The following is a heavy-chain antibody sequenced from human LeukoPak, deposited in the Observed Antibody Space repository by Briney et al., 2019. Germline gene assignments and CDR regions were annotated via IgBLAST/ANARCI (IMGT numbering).Heavy chain of an antibody. Sequence: GRSLRLSCAASGFTFSSYAMHWVRQAPGKGLEWVAVISYDGSNKYYADSVKGRFTISRDISKNTLYLQMNSLRAEDTAVYYCARDRAVPAAKTYYFDYWGQGTLVTVSS. V-gene: IGHV3-30-3*01. J-gene: IGHJ4*02. D-gene: IGHD2-2*01. CDR1: GFTFSSYA. CDR3: ARDRAVPAAKTYYFDY. CDR2: ISYDGSNK.